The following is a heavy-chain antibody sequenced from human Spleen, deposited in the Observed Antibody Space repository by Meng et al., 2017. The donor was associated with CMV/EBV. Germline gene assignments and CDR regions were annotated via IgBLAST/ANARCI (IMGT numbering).Heavy chain of an antibody. Sequence: SETLSLTCTVSGGSISNNYWNWIRQPPGKGLEWIAYIYYSGSPNYNPSLKSRVTISIDTSKSQFSLTLTSVTAADTAVYYCARLSSSHFGYFGMDVWGQGTTVTVSS. CDR3: ARLSSSHFGYFGMDV. D-gene: IGHD6-6*01. CDR2: IYYSGSP. V-gene: IGHV4-59*01. CDR1: GGSISNNY. J-gene: IGHJ6*02.